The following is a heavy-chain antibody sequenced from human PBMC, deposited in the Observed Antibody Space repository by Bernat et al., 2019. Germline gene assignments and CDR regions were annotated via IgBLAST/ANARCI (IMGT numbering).Heavy chain of an antibody. CDR2: INAGNGNT. Sequence: QVQLVQSGAEVKKPGAAVKVSCKASGYTFTSYAMHWVRQAPGQRLEWMGWINAGNGNTKYSQKFQGRVTITRDTTASTADMELSSLRSEDTAVYYCASANYDDRSGYGYWGQGTLVTVSS. V-gene: IGHV1-3*01. CDR3: ASANYDDRSGYGY. J-gene: IGHJ4*02. D-gene: IGHD3-22*01. CDR1: GYTFTSYA.